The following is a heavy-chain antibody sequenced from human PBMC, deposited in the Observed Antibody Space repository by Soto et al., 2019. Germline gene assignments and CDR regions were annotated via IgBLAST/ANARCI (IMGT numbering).Heavy chain of an antibody. Sequence: PGGSLRLSCAASGFSFSSYAMGWVRQAPGKGLDWVSAISGSGGVTHYADSVKGRFTVSRDDSKNTFYLQMNSLKTEDTAVYYCTTEGPGYCSGGSCYAIDYWGQGTLVTVSS. J-gene: IGHJ4*02. CDR1: GFSFSSYA. CDR2: ISGSGGVT. D-gene: IGHD2-15*01. V-gene: IGHV3-23*01. CDR3: TTEGPGYCSGGSCYAIDY.